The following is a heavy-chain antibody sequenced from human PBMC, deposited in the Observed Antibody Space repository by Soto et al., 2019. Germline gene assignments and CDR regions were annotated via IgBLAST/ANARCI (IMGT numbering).Heavy chain of an antibody. J-gene: IGHJ5*02. CDR2: ISAYNGNT. CDR3: ARELRFLEWPHQNWFAP. V-gene: IGHV1-18*01. D-gene: IGHD3-3*01. Sequence: ASVKVSCKASGYTFTSYGISWVRQAPGQGLEWMGWISAYNGNTNYAQKLQGRVTMTTDTSTSTAYMELRSLRSDDTAVYYCARELRFLEWPHQNWFAPRGQGTLVTVSS. CDR1: GYTFTSYG.